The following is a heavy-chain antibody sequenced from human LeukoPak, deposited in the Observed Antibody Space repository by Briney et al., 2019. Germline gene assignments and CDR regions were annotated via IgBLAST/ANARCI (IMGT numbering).Heavy chain of an antibody. Sequence: GESLKISCKGSGYSFISYWIGWVRQMPGKGLEWMGIIYPGDSDTRYSPPFQGQVTISADKSISTAYLQWSSLKASDTAMYYCARRGYYDSSGYDAFDIWGQGTMVTVSS. CDR2: IYPGDSDT. J-gene: IGHJ3*02. D-gene: IGHD3-22*01. CDR1: GYSFISYW. V-gene: IGHV5-51*01. CDR3: ARRGYYDSSGYDAFDI.